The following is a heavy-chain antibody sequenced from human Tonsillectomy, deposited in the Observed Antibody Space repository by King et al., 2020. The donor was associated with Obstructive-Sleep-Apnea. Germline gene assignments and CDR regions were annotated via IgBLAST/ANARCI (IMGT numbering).Heavy chain of an antibody. CDR3: ARETVSGSYEAEGAFDI. CDR1: GYTFTSYY. CDR2: INPSGGST. V-gene: IGHV1-46*01. J-gene: IGHJ3*02. Sequence: QVQLVESGAEVKKPGASVKVSCKASGYTFTSYYMHWVRQAPGQGLEWMGIINPSGGSTSYAQKFQGRVTMTRDTSTGTVYMELSSLRSEDTAVYYCARETVSGSYEAEGAFDIWGQGTMVTVSS. D-gene: IGHD1-26*01.